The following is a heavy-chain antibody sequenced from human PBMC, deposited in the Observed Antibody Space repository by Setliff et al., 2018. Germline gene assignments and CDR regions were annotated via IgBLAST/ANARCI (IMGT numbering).Heavy chain of an antibody. CDR1: AGSLSDYY. D-gene: IGHD2-8*01. CDR2: INQSGSN. V-gene: IGHV4-34*01. Sequence: NPSETLSLTCGGYAGSLSDYYWSWIRQPPGKGLEWIGEINQSGSNTYNPSLKGRVTISMDTSKNQFSLKLTSVTAADTAVYYCARYRQYRTSLSCLNSYFSSYAMDFWGQGTTVTSP. CDR3: ARYRQYRTSLSCLNSYFSSYAMDF. J-gene: IGHJ6*02.